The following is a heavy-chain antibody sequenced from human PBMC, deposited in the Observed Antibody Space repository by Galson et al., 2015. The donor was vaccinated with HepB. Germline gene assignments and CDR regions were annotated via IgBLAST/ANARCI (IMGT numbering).Heavy chain of an antibody. CDR3: AKDRHCNGGSCSTITDY. D-gene: IGHD2-15*01. V-gene: IGHV3-23*01. CDR1: EFTFSNYA. Sequence: SLRLSCAASEFTFSNYAMNWVRQAPGKGLEWVSVISGSGDNTYYADSVKGRFTISRDNSENTLFLQMNSLRVEDTAVYYCAKDRHCNGGSCSTITDYWGQGTLVTVSS. CDR2: ISGSGDNT. J-gene: IGHJ4*02.